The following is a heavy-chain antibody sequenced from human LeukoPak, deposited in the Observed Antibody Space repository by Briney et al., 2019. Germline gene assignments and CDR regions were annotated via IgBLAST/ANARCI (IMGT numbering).Heavy chain of an antibody. CDR1: GFTFSSYS. D-gene: IGHD6-6*01. CDR2: ISSSSSYI. CDR3: ARSSSFDY. J-gene: IGHJ4*02. V-gene: IGHV3-21*01. Sequence: PGGSLRLSCAASGFTFSSYSMNWVRQAPGKGLEWVSSISSSSSYIYYPDSVKGRFTISRDNAKNSLYLQMNSLRAEDTAVYYCARSSSFDYWGQGTLVTVSS.